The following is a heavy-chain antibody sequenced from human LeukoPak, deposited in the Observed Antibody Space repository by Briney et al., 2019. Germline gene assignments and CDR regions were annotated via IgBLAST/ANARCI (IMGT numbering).Heavy chain of an antibody. CDR3: VRSYCATSNCYGWFDP. CDR2: INSDGGST. Sequence: GGSLRLSCAASGYTLSGYWMHWVRQAPGKGLVWVSRINSDGGSTSYADSVKGRFTISRDNAKNTLYVQMNSLRVEDTAVYYCVRSYCATSNCYGWFDPWGQGTQVTVSS. V-gene: IGHV3-74*01. CDR1: GYTLSGYW. D-gene: IGHD2-2*01. J-gene: IGHJ5*02.